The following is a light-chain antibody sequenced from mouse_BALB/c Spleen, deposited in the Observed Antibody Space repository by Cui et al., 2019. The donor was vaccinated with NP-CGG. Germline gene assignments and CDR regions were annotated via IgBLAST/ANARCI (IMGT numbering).Light chain of an antibody. CDR2: GTN. V-gene: IGLV1*01. CDR1: TGAFTHSNY. CDR3: ALWYSNHWV. Sequence: QAAVTEESAPTTSPGESCTPTCHSSTGAFTHSNYANWVQEKPDHLFTGLIGGTNNRAPGVPARFSGSLIGDKAALTITGAQTEDEAIYFCALWYSNHWVFGGGTKLTVL. J-gene: IGLJ1*01.